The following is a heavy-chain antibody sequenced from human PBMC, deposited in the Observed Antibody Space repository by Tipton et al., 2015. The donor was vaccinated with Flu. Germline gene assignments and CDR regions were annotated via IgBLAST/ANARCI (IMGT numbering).Heavy chain of an antibody. CDR3: ARGYSYNYRVDY. Sequence: SLRLSCAASGFTFTTYAMTWVRQAPGKGLMWVSRINGDGSSTSYGDSVKGRLTISRDNAKNTLYLQMNGLRAEDTALYYCARGYSYNYRVDYWGQGTLVTVSS. J-gene: IGHJ4*02. CDR1: GFTFTTYA. CDR2: INGDGSST. V-gene: IGHV3-74*01. D-gene: IGHD5-18*01.